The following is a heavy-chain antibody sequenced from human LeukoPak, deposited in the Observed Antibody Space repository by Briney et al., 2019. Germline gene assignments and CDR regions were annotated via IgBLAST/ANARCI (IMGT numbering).Heavy chain of an antibody. D-gene: IGHD3-3*01. Sequence: SETLSLTCTVSGGSISSYYWSWIRQPAGKGLEWIGRIYTSGSTNYNPSLKSRVTMSVDTSKNQFSLKLSSVTAADTAVYYCARDPYDFWSGYSDMNWFDPWGQGTLVTVSS. V-gene: IGHV4-4*07. CDR1: GGSISSYY. CDR2: IYTSGST. CDR3: ARDPYDFWSGYSDMNWFDP. J-gene: IGHJ5*02.